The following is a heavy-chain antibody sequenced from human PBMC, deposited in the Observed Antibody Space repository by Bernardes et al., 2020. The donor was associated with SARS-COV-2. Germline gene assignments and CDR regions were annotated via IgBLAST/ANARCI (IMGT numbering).Heavy chain of an antibody. CDR3: ARDEGYYDFLYGMDV. CDR2: IGTTADT. CDR1: GFSFNDYD. Sequence: GGSLRLSCAASGFSFNDYDMHWVRQATGKGLEWVSAIGTTADTFYAASVKGRFTISRENAKASVFLQMNSLRAGDTAVYYCARDEGYYDFLYGMDVWGQGTTVTVSS. V-gene: IGHV3-13*01. D-gene: IGHD3-3*01. J-gene: IGHJ6*02.